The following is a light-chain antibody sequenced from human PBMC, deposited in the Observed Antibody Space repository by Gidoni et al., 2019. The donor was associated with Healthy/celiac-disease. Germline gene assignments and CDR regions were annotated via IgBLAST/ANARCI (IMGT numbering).Light chain of an antibody. J-gene: IGKJ3*01. CDR2: DAS. CDR1: QDISNY. Sequence: IQMTLSPSSLSASVGDRVTITCQASQDISNYLNWYQQKPGKAPKLLIYDASNLETGVPSRFSGSGSGTDFTFTISSLQPEDIATYYCQQYDNLPLTFGPGTKVDIK. V-gene: IGKV1-33*01. CDR3: QQYDNLPLT.